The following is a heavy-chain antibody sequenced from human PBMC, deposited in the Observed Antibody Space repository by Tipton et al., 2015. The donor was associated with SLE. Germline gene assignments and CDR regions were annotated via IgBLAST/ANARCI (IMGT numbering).Heavy chain of an antibody. CDR1: GFTFDDHA. Sequence: EASGFTFDDHAMHWVRQAPGKGLQWVSGISWNSGNIGYADSVKGRFTISRDNAKNSLYLQMNILRAEDTALYYCAKEGVQIAVAGRDYWGQGTLVTVSS. D-gene: IGHD6-19*01. J-gene: IGHJ4*02. V-gene: IGHV3-9*01. CDR3: AKEGVQIAVAGRDY. CDR2: ISWNSGNI.